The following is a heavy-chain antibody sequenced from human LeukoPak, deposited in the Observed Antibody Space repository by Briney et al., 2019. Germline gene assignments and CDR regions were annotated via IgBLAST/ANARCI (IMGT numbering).Heavy chain of an antibody. CDR1: GFTFSNYW. CDR3: ARTDYLTN. J-gene: IGHJ4*02. D-gene: IGHD2/OR15-2a*01. V-gene: IGHV3-74*01. CDR2: IKNDGSIT. Sequence: GGSLRLSCAASGFTFSNYWMHWVRQAPGKGLVWVSRIKNDGSITNYADSVKGRFTISRDNAKDTLHLQMNSLRAEDTAVYYCARTDYLTNWGQGTLVTVSS.